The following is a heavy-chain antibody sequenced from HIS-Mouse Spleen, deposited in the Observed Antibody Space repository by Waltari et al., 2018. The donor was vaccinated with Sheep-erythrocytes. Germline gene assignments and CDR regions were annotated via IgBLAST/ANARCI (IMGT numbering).Heavy chain of an antibody. CDR2: IGTACYT. V-gene: IGHV3-13*01. Sequence: EVQLVESGGGLVQPGGSLRLSCAASGFTFSSYDMHWVRQATGKGLEWGSAIGTACYTYYPGSVKGRFTISRENAKNSLYLQMNSLRAGDTAVYYCARANSGSYDDAFDIWGQGTMVTVSS. D-gene: IGHD1-26*01. J-gene: IGHJ3*02. CDR1: GFTFSSYD. CDR3: ARANSGSYDDAFDI.